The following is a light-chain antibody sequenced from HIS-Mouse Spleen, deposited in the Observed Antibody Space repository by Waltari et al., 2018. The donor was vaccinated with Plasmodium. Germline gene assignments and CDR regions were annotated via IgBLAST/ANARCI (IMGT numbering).Light chain of an antibody. CDR3: YSTDSSGNHRV. CDR2: EDS. V-gene: IGLV3-10*01. CDR1: ALPQKY. J-gene: IGLJ3*02. Sequence: SYELTHPPPASVSPGQQARNTCSGEALPQKYAYWYQQKPGQAPVLVIYEDSKRPSGTPERFSGSSSGTMATLTISGAQVEDEADYYCYSTDSSGNHRVFGGGTKLTVL.